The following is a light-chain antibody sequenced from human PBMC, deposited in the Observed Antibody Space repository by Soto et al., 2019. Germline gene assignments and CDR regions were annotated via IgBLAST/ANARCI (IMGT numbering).Light chain of an antibody. V-gene: IGKV3-11*01. CDR1: QSVSSY. CDR3: QQRSNWPPFT. J-gene: IGKJ4*01. CDR2: DAS. Sequence: EIVLTQSPATLSLSPGERATLSCRASQSVSSYLAWYQQKPGQAPRLLIYDASNRATGIPARFSGSGSGTDFTITTSSLEPEDFAVYYCQQRSNWPPFTFGGGTKVEIK.